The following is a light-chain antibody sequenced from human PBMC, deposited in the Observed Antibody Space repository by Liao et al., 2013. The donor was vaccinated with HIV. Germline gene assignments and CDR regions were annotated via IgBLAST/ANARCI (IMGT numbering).Light chain of an antibody. CDR3: QAWDSSTMV. Sequence: SYVLTQPPSVSVAPGKTAKITCGGNYIGSKSVHWYQQKPGQAPRLVVFYDSDRPSGIPERFSGSNSGNTATLTISGTQAMDEADYYCQAWDSSTMVFGGGTKLTVL. CDR2: YDS. J-gene: IGLJ2*01. CDR1: YIGSKS. V-gene: IGLV3-21*01.